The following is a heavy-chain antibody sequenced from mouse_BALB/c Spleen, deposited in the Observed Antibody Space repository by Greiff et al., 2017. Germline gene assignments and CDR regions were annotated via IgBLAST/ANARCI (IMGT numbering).Heavy chain of an antibody. V-gene: IGHV5-9-4*01. CDR3: ARDPGYYAMDY. CDR2: ISSGGSYT. CDR1: GFTFSSYA. J-gene: IGHJ4*01. Sequence: EVKVVESGGGLVKPGGSLKLSCAASGFTFSSYAMSWVRQSPEKRLEWVAEISSGGSYTYYPDTVTGRFTISRDNAKNTLYLEMSSLRSEDTAMYYCARDPGYYAMDYWGQGTSVTVSS.